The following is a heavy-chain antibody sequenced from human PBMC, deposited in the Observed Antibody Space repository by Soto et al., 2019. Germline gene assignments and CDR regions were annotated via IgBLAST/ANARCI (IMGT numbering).Heavy chain of an antibody. J-gene: IGHJ4*02. V-gene: IGHV3-21*01. D-gene: IGHD2-2*01. CDR2: ISSSSSYI. Sequence: WGLKRLCSAASGVTFRSYSSSWVRQAPGKGLEWASFISSSSSYIYYADSVKGRFTISRDNAKNSLYLQMSSLRDEDTAVYYCVRVSFPQVDCSGTSWYGPFEFRGQGTLV. CDR3: VRVSFPQVDCSGTSWYGPFEF. CDR1: GVTFRSYS.